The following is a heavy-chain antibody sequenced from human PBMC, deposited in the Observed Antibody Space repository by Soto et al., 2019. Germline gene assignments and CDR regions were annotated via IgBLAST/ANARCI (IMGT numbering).Heavy chain of an antibody. CDR1: GFTFTSYW. D-gene: IGHD5-18*01. V-gene: IGHV3-74*01. J-gene: IGHJ5*02. Sequence: EVQLVESGGGLVQPGGSLRLSCAASGFTFTSYWMHWVRQAPGKGLVWVSRINSDGSSTVYVDSVKGRFTISRDNAKNNLYLQMNSLRAEDTAIYYCTRSITGYSYADTWGQGNLVTVSS. CDR3: TRSITGYSYADT. CDR2: INSDGSST.